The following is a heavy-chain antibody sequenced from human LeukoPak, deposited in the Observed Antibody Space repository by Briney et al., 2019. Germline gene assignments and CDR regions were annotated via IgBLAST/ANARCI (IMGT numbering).Heavy chain of an antibody. J-gene: IGHJ5*02. CDR1: GGSISSSSYY. CDR3: ARLKDIRQHVNWFDP. Sequence: ETLSLTCTVSGGSISSSSYYWGWIRQPPGKGLEWIGSIYYSGSTYYNPSLKSRVTISVDTSKNQFSLKLSSVTAADTAVYYCARLKDIRQHVNWFDPWGQGTLVTVSS. CDR2: IYYSGST. D-gene: IGHD2-15*01. V-gene: IGHV4-39*01.